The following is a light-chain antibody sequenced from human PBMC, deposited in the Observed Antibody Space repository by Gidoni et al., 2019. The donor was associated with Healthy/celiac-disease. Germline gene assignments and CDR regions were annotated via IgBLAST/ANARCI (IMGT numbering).Light chain of an antibody. J-gene: IGLJ1*01. Sequence: QSVLPQPPSVSGAPGQRVTISCTGRSSNIGAGYAVHWYQQLPGTAPKLLIYGNSNRPSGVPDRFSGSKSGTSASLAITGLQAEDEADYYCQSYDSSLSGYVFGTGTKVTVL. CDR1: SSNIGAGYA. CDR2: GNS. CDR3: QSYDSSLSGYV. V-gene: IGLV1-40*01.